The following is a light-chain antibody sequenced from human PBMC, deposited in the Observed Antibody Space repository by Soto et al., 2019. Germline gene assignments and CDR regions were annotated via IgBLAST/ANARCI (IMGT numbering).Light chain of an antibody. J-gene: IGLJ2*01. V-gene: IGLV1-40*01. Sequence: QSVLTQPPSVSGAPGQRVTISCTGSSSNIGAGYDVHWYQQLPGTAPKLLIYGNSNRPSGVPDRFSGSKSGTSASLAITGVQAEDEADDYCQSYDSSLSGSVFGGGTKLTVL. CDR3: QSYDSSLSGSV. CDR2: GNS. CDR1: SSNIGAGYD.